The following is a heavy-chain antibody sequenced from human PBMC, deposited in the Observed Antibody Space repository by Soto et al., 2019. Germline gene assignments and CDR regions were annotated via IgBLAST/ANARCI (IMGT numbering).Heavy chain of an antibody. CDR3: TRIWFGEFPWFDP. CDR2: IRSKDNSYAT. V-gene: IGHV3-73*01. Sequence: GGSLRLSCAASGFTFSGSAMHWVRQASGKGLEWVGRIRSKDNSYATAYAASVKGRFTISRDDSKNTAYLQMNSLKTEDTAVYYCTRIWFGEFPWFDPWGQGTLVTVSS. CDR1: GFTFSGSA. D-gene: IGHD3-10*01. J-gene: IGHJ5*02.